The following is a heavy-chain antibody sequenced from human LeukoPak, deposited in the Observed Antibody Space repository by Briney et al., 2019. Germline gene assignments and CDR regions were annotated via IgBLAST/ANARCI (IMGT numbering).Heavy chain of an antibody. V-gene: IGHV3-23*01. D-gene: IGHD1-26*01. Sequence: TGGSLRLSCVASGFTFNSYNINWVRQAPGKGLEWVATISGSGGRTFHAESVKGRFTISRDNSMNTLFLQMNSLRVDDTAVYYCARDLLPLGGTLGNWFDPWGQGTLVTVSS. CDR2: ISGSGGRT. CDR1: GFTFNSYN. J-gene: IGHJ5*02. CDR3: ARDLLPLGGTLGNWFDP.